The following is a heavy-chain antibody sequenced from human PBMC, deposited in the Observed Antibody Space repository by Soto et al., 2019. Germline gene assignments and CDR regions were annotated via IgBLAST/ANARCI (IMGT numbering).Heavy chain of an antibody. CDR3: ERDRDQLLNYYYYYGMDV. CDR1: GYTFTSYG. J-gene: IGHJ6*02. CDR2: ISAYNGNT. Sequence: ASVKVSCKASGYTFTSYGISWVRQAPGQGPEWMGWISAYNGNTNYAQKLQGRVTMTTDTSTSTAYMELGSLRSDDTAVYYCERDRDQLLNYYYYYGMDVWGQGTTVTVSS. V-gene: IGHV1-18*01. D-gene: IGHD2-2*01.